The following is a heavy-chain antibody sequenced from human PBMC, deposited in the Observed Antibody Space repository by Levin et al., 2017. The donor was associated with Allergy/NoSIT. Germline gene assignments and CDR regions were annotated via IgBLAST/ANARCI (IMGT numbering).Heavy chain of an antibody. V-gene: IGHV1-2*06. J-gene: IGHJ2*01. CDR1: GYTFTVYY. CDR2: IDPDSGGT. CDR3: VRGLHLARNNYWYFDL. D-gene: IGHD1/OR15-1a*01. Sequence: GESLKISCKASGYTFTVYYMHWVRQAPGQGLEWMGRIDPDSGGTAYAQKFQGRVTMTSDTSISTANMDLSSLTSDDTAVYYCVRGLHLARNNYWYFDLWGRGTLVTVSS.